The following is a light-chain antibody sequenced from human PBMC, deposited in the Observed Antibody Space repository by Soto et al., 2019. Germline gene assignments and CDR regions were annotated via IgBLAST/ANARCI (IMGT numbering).Light chain of an antibody. J-gene: IGKJ5*01. CDR3: QQYYSTIT. Sequence: DSVMTQSADSLAVSLGERATINCKSSQSVFSNSNNKKYLAWYQQKPGQPPKLLIHWASTRESGVPDRFSGSGSGTDFTLTISSLQAEDVAVYYCQQYYSTITFGQGTRLEIK. V-gene: IGKV4-1*01. CDR1: QSVFSNSNNKKY. CDR2: WAS.